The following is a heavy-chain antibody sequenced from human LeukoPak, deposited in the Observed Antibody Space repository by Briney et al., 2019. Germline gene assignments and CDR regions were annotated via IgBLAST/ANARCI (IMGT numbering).Heavy chain of an antibody. D-gene: IGHD3-16*02. V-gene: IGHV3-30*01. CDR3: ARDTVHKYDYVWGSYRSNPIFDY. Sequence: GGSLRLSCAASGFTFSSYAMHWVRQAPGKGLEWVAVISYDGSKKYYADSVKGRFTISRDNSKNTLYLQMNSLRAEDTAVYYCARDTVHKYDYVWGSYRSNPIFDYWGQGTLVTVSS. CDR1: GFTFSSYA. CDR2: ISYDGSKK. J-gene: IGHJ4*02.